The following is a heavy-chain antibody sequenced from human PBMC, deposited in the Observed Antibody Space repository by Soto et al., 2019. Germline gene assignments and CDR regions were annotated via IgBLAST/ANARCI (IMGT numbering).Heavy chain of an antibody. CDR1: GGTFSSYA. Sequence: QVQLVQSGAEVKKPGSSVKVSCKASGGTFSSYAISWVRQAPGQGLEWMGGIIPIFGTANYAQKFQGRVTITADECTSTDYMELSSLRSEDTAVYYCARAVVSGYYYYYGMDVWGQGTTVTVSS. J-gene: IGHJ6*02. V-gene: IGHV1-69*12. D-gene: IGHD2-15*01. CDR3: ARAVVSGYYYYYGMDV. CDR2: IIPIFGTA.